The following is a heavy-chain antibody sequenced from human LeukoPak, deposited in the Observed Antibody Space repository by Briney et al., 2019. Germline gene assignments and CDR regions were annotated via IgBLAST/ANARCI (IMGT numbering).Heavy chain of an antibody. D-gene: IGHD3-22*01. J-gene: IGHJ4*02. CDR2: IRSKAYGGTT. V-gene: IGHV3-49*04. Sequence: GGSLRLSCTASGFTFGDYAMSWVRQAPGKGLEWVGFIRSKAYGGTTEYAASVKGRFTISRDDSKSIAYLRMNSLKTEDTAVYYCTRDPGPGYYYDSEDYWGQGTLVTVSS. CDR3: TRDPGPGYYYDSEDY. CDR1: GFTFGDYA.